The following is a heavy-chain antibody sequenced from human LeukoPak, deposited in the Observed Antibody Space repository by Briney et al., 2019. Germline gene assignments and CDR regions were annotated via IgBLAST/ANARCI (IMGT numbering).Heavy chain of an antibody. Sequence: GGSLRLSCAASGFTFNNYGMHWVRQAPGKGLEWVAFIRYNGNNQYYADSVKGRFTISRDNSKNTLYLQMNSLKGDDTAVYYCAKGLFFEGTVTTILVFDYWGQGTLVTVSS. CDR2: IRYNGNNQ. J-gene: IGHJ4*02. V-gene: IGHV3-30*02. CDR1: GFTFNNYG. D-gene: IGHD4-17*01. CDR3: AKGLFFEGTVTTILVFDY.